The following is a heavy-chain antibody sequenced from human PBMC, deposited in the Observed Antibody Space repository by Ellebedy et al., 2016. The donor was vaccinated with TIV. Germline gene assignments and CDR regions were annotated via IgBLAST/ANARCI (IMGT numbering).Heavy chain of an antibody. J-gene: IGHJ4*02. CDR3: TRAYSSSWSGYFDS. Sequence: SLKISXAASGYTFDDHGMQWVRQAPGKGLEWVSSISWNGGRVDYADSVKGRFTVSRDNAKNYLYLQMNSLRREDTALYYCTRAYSSSWSGYFDSWGQGTLVTVSP. V-gene: IGHV3-9*01. CDR2: ISWNGGRV. D-gene: IGHD6-13*01. CDR1: GYTFDDHG.